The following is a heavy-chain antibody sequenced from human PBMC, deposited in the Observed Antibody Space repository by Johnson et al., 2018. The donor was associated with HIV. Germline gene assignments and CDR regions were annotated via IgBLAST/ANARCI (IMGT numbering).Heavy chain of an antibody. Sequence: QVQLVESGGGVAQPGTSLRLSCAASGFTFSSHPMNWVRQAPGKGLEWVAVISYDGRNEYYGESVKGRFTISRDNSKNTLYLQINSRRAEDTAVYYCARGTTGQYHYAAFDIWGQGTMVTVSS. J-gene: IGHJ3*02. CDR1: GFTFSSHP. CDR3: ARGTTGQYHYAAFDI. CDR2: ISYDGRNE. D-gene: IGHD1-14*01. V-gene: IGHV3-30*04.